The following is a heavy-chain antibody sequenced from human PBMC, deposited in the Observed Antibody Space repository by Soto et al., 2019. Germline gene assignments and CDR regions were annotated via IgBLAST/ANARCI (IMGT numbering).Heavy chain of an antibody. CDR1: GFTVSSNY. V-gene: IGHV3-53*01. Sequence: PGGSLRLSCAASGFTVSSNYMSWVRQAPGRGLEWVSVIYSGGSTYYADSVKGRFTISRDNSKNTLYLQMNSLRAEDTAVYYCAREGNGVYDYVWGSYRPRHDAFDIWGQGTMVTVS. D-gene: IGHD3-16*02. CDR3: AREGNGVYDYVWGSYRPRHDAFDI. CDR2: IYSGGST. J-gene: IGHJ3*02.